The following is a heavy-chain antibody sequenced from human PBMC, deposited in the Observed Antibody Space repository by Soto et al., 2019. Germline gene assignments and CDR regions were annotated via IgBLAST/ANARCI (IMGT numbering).Heavy chain of an antibody. D-gene: IGHD3-3*01. Sequence: PSETLSLTCTVSGGSISSYYWSWIRQPPGKGLEWIGYIYYSGSTNYNPSLKSRVTISVDTSKNQFSLKLSSVTAADTAVYYCARVDFWSAPDPHYYYYYMDVWGKGTTVTVSS. CDR2: IYYSGST. CDR1: GGSISSYY. V-gene: IGHV4-59*01. J-gene: IGHJ6*03. CDR3: ARVDFWSAPDPHYYYYYMDV.